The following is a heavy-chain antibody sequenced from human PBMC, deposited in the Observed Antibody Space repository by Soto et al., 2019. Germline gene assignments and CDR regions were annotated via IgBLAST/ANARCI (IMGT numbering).Heavy chain of an antibody. CDR2: IYYSGST. Sequence: SETLSLTCTVSGGSISSGGYYWSWIRQHPGKGLEWTGYIYYSGSTYYNPPLKSRVTISVDTSKNQFSLKLSSVTAADTAVYYCARWRYCSGGSCSRPRGFDYWGQGTLVTVSS. V-gene: IGHV4-31*03. J-gene: IGHJ4*02. CDR1: GGSISSGGYY. CDR3: ARWRYCSGGSCSRPRGFDY. D-gene: IGHD2-15*01.